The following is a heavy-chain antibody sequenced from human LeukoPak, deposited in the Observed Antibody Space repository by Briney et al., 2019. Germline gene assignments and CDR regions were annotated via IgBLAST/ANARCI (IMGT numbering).Heavy chain of an antibody. J-gene: IGHJ4*02. V-gene: IGHV1-69*13. D-gene: IGHD3-16*01. CDR2: IIPIFGTA. Sequence: SVKVSCKASGGTFSSYAISWVRQAPGQGLEWMGGIIPIFGTANYAQKFQGRVTITVDESTSTAYMELSSLRSEDTAVYYCARGPKYDYVWGSGFDYWGQGTLVTVSS. CDR1: GGTFSSYA. CDR3: ARGPKYDYVWGSGFDY.